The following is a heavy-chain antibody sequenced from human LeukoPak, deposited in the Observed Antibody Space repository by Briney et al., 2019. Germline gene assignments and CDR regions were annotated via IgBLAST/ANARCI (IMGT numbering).Heavy chain of an antibody. CDR2: ISYDGSKK. Sequence: GGSLRLSCAASGCTFSSYAMHWVRQAPGKGLEGVAVISYDGSKKYYADSVKGRFTISRDNSKNTLYLQMNSLRAEDTAVYYCASTPITGTTRRVLTGFGYGMDVWGQGTPVTVSS. V-gene: IGHV3-30-3*01. CDR3: ASTPITGTTRRVLTGFGYGMDV. J-gene: IGHJ6*02. D-gene: IGHD1-7*01. CDR1: GCTFSSYA.